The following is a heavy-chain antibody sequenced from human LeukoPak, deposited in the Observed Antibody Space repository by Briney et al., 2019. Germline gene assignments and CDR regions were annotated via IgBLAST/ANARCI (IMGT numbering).Heavy chain of an antibody. CDR2: MNPNSGNT. CDR1: GYTFTSYD. CDR3: ARWLTPYYDILTGYHVYYYYGMDV. Sequence: ASVKVSCKASGYTFTSYDINWVRQATGQGLEWMGWMNPNSGNTGYAQKFQGRVTMTRNTSISTAYMELSSLRSEDTAVYYCARWLTPYYDILTGYHVYYYYGMDVWGQGTTVTVSS. J-gene: IGHJ6*02. V-gene: IGHV1-8*01. D-gene: IGHD3-9*01.